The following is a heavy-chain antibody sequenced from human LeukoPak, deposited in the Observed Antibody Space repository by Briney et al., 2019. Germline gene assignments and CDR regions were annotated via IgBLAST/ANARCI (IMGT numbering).Heavy chain of an antibody. J-gene: IGHJ5*02. CDR3: ARTVGDRADP. V-gene: IGHV1-18*01. Sequence: GASVQLSCKASGYPFTTYGFIWVRQAPGLGLEWVGWISANNGKTKYGQKFQGRVTMTTDTTTETAYMELSSLRFDDTAIYYCARTVGDRADPRGQGSLVTVSS. CDR2: ISANNGKT. D-gene: IGHD2-21*01. CDR1: GYPFTTYG.